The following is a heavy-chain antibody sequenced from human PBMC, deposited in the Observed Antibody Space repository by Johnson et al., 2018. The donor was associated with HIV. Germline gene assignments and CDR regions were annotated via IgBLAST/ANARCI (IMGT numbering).Heavy chain of an antibody. Sequence: QVLLVESGGGVVQPGRSLRLSCAVSGFTFSSSAMHWVRQGPSKGLEWVAVISDDGTKKHYADFVKGRFTISRDKSKNSLYLQMNSLRAEDTALYYCAKDMKGVISSDAFDIWGQGTMVTVSS. D-gene: IGHD3-10*01. CDR2: ISDDGTKK. CDR3: AKDMKGVISSDAFDI. J-gene: IGHJ3*02. V-gene: IGHV3-30-3*01. CDR1: GFTFSSSA.